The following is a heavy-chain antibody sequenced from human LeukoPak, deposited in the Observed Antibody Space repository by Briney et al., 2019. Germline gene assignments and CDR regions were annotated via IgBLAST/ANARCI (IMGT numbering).Heavy chain of an antibody. Sequence: PGGSLRLSCAASGFTFSSYWMSWVRQAPGKGLEWVANIKQDGSEKYYVDSVKGRFTISRDNAKNSLYLQMNSLRAEDTAVYYCARVPYYDYVWGSYPQYYFDYWGQGTLVTVSS. CDR2: IKQDGSEK. V-gene: IGHV3-7*01. CDR1: GFTFSSYW. D-gene: IGHD3-16*02. J-gene: IGHJ4*02. CDR3: ARVPYYDYVWGSYPQYYFDY.